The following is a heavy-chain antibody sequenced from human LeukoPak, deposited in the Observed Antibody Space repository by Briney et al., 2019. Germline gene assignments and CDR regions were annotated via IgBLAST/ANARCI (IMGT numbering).Heavy chain of an antibody. Sequence: PGGSLRLSCSASGFIFSSYNMNWVRQAPGQALEWVSSITSSSSHTFYADSVRGRYTISRDSAKNSLFLQMNSLRAEDTAVYYCARADMATTYYFDYWGQGTPVTVSS. J-gene: IGHJ4*02. D-gene: IGHD5-24*01. V-gene: IGHV3-21*03. CDR3: ARADMATTYYFDY. CDR2: ITSSSSHT. CDR1: GFIFSSYN.